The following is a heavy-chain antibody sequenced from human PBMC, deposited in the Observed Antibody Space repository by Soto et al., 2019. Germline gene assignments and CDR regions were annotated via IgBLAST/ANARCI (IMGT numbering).Heavy chain of an antibody. CDR1: GFTFAGYA. D-gene: IGHD1-26*01. J-gene: IGHJ4*02. CDR2: MSGSGAKT. Sequence: EVQLLESGGGLVQPGGSLRLSCESSGFTFAGYAINWVRQAPGKGLEWVSAMSGSGAKTFYADSVKGRFTISRDNSKNTVYLHMNSRRGDDTAIYFCAKDRGSGNYGVLKDFEYWGQGTLVTVSS. CDR3: AKDRGSGNYGVLKDFEY. V-gene: IGHV3-23*01.